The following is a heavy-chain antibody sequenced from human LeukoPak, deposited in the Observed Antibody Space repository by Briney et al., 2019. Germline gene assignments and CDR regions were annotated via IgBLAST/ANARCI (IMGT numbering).Heavy chain of an antibody. Sequence: PGGSLRLSCAASGFTINRSYMNRVRQAPGKGLEWVSIIHNDGTTYYADSVKGRFTISRDDSKNTIYLQMNSLRAEDTAVYYCARDSFHTSWGQGTLVTVSS. CDR3: ARDSFHTS. V-gene: IGHV3-66*01. CDR2: IHNDGTT. D-gene: IGHD2-2*02. J-gene: IGHJ5*02. CDR1: GFTINRSY.